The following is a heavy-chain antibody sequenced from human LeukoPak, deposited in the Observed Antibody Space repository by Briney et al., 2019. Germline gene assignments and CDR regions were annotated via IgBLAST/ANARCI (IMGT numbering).Heavy chain of an antibody. J-gene: IGHJ4*02. Sequence: HSGASLRLSCAASGFTFSSYAMSWVRQAPGKGLEWVSAISGSGGSTYYADSVKDRFTISRDNSKNTLYLQMNSLRAEDTAVYYCARANGFWSGYYTSAFDYWGQGTLVTVSS. D-gene: IGHD3-3*01. V-gene: IGHV3-23*01. CDR3: ARANGFWSGYYTSAFDY. CDR1: GFTFSSYA. CDR2: ISGSGGST.